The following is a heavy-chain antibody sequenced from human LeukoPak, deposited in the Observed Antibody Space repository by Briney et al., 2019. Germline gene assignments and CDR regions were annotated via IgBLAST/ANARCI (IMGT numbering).Heavy chain of an antibody. CDR3: ARGSMTTVTGCNY. D-gene: IGHD4-17*01. J-gene: IGHJ4*02. Sequence: GGSLRLSCAASGFTFSSYGMPWVRQAPGKGLEWVAVISYDGSNKYYADSVKGRFTISRDNSKNTLYLQMNSLRAEDTAVYYCARGSMTTVTGCNYWGQGTLVTVSS. CDR1: GFTFSSYG. V-gene: IGHV3-30*03. CDR2: ISYDGSNK.